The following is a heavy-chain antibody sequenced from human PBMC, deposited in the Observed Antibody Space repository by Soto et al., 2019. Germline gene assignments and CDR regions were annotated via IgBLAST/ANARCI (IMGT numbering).Heavy chain of an antibody. CDR2: IVPIFGTA. D-gene: IGHD1-20*01. CDR1: GGTFSSYA. V-gene: IGHV1-69*13. J-gene: IGHJ6*02. Sequence: SVKVSCKASGGTFSSYAISWVRQAPGQGLEWMGGIVPIFGTANYAQKFQGRVTITADESTSTAYMELSSLRSEDTAVYYCAVVTGPYYYGMDVWGQGTTVTVSS. CDR3: AVVTGPYYYGMDV.